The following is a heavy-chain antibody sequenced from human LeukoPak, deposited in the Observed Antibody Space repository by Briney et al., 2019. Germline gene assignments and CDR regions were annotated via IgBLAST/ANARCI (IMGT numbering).Heavy chain of an antibody. V-gene: IGHV3-30*02. CDR2: IRYDGSNK. CDR3: AKEGVYSSSSYFDY. J-gene: IGHJ4*02. Sequence: PGGSLRLSCAASGLTFTGYAMHGVRQAPGKGREWGAFIRYDGSNKYYADSVKGRFHITRDNSKNTLYLQMNSLRAEDTAVYYCAKEGVYSSSSYFDYWGQGTLVTVSS. D-gene: IGHD6-6*01. CDR1: GLTFTGYA.